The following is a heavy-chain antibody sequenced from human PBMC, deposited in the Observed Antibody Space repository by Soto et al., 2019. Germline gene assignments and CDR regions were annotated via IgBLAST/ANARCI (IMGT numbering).Heavy chain of an antibody. CDR1: GFTFSSYW. CDR2: IKQDGSEK. CDR3: ARDRDYDILTGSSFDAFDI. J-gene: IGHJ3*02. V-gene: IGHV3-7*01. D-gene: IGHD3-9*01. Sequence: GGSLRLSCAASGFTFSSYWMSWVRQAPGKGLEWVANIKQDGSEKYYVDSVKGRFTISRDNAKNSLCLQMNSLRAEDTAVYYCARDRDYDILTGSSFDAFDIWGQGTMVTVSS.